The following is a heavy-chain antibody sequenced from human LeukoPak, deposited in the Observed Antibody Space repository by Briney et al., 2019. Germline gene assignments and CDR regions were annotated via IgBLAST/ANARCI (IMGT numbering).Heavy chain of an antibody. CDR3: SRASSTSYYDY. J-gene: IGHJ4*02. D-gene: IGHD6-19*01. Sequence: SETLSLTCSVSGRSINTYYWTWIRQPPGKGLEWIGTIYHSGSTYYNPSLKSRVTISVDTSKNQFSLKLSSVTAADTALYYCSRASSTSYYDYWGQGSLVTVSS. CDR1: GRSINTYY. CDR2: IYHSGST. V-gene: IGHV4-38-2*02.